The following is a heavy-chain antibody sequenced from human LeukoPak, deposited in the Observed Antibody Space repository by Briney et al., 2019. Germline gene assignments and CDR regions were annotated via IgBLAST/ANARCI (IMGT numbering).Heavy chain of an antibody. Sequence: GESLRLSCAASGFTFSTYGMHWVRQAPGKGLEWVAFIRYDADNKYYADSVRGRITISRDNSKNTLYLQMNSLRAEDTAVYYCAKALRYYGSGSYYPLTLNYYYYGMDVWGQGTTVTVSS. J-gene: IGHJ6*02. CDR3: AKALRYYGSGSYYPLTLNYYYYGMDV. V-gene: IGHV3-30*02. D-gene: IGHD3-10*01. CDR2: IRYDADNK. CDR1: GFTFSTYG.